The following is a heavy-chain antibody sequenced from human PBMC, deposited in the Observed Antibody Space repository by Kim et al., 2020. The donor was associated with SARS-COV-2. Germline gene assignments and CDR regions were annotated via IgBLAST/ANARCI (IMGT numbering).Heavy chain of an antibody. Sequence: SETLSLTCAVSGGSITSGTYFWGWVRQPPGKGLEWIGSLSYSGSTHYNPSLKSRVTISADTSKNQFSLRLSSLTAADTAVYYCASVTATPTGFDYWGRNPGHRLL. CDR3: ASVTATPTGFDY. CDR2: LSYSGST. J-gene: IGHJ4*01. CDR1: GGSITSGTYF. D-gene: IGHD2-21*02. V-gene: IGHV4-39*01.